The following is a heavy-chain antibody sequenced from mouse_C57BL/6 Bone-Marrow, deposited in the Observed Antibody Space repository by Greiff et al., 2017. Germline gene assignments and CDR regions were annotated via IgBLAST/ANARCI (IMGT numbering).Heavy chain of an antibody. CDR2: IYPRSGNT. CDR1: GYTFTSYG. Sequence: VKLMESGAELARPGASVKLSCKASGYTFTSYGISWVKQRTGQGLEWIGEIYPRSGNTYYNEKFKGKATLTADKSSSTAYMELRSLTSEDSAVYFCARRWDGAYWGQGTLVTVSA. J-gene: IGHJ3*01. V-gene: IGHV1-81*01. CDR3: ARRWDGAY. D-gene: IGHD4-1*01.